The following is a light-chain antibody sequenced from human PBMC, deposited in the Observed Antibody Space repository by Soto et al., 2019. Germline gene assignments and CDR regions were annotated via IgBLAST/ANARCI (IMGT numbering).Light chain of an antibody. CDR3: QQRSNWPYT. CDR2: YAS. J-gene: IGKJ2*01. V-gene: IGKV3-11*01. Sequence: EIVLTQSPATLSLSPGERATLSCRASQSVSSYLAWFQQKPGQAPRLLIYYASNRATGIPARFSGSGSGTDFTLTISSLEPEDFAVYYCQQRSNWPYTFGQGTKLAIK. CDR1: QSVSSY.